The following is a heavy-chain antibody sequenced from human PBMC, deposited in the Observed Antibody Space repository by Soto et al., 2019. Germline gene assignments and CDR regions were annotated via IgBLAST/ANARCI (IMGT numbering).Heavy chain of an antibody. CDR2: HSGQNGNT. D-gene: IGHD1-26*01. Sequence: QVQLVQSGPEVIKPGASLNVSCTASGDTLTSYGLTWVRQAPGQGLEWMGFHSGQNGNTNYAQRFQCRVTMTADMSAATAYLQLRTLRSDDTAIYYCAVGKDFDYWGQGTLVIVSS. V-gene: IGHV1-18*04. J-gene: IGHJ4*02. CDR3: AVGKDFDY. CDR1: GDTLTSYG.